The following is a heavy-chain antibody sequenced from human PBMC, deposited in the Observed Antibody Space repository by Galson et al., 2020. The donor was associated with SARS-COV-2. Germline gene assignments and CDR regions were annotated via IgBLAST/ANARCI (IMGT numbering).Heavy chain of an antibody. CDR1: GGSISSGGYY. CDR2: TYYSGST. J-gene: IGHJ5*02. D-gene: IGHD3-3*01. CDR3: ARGGTIFGVVINWFDP. V-gene: IGHV4-31*03. Sequence: SETLSLTCTVSGGSISSGGYYWSCIRQHPGKGLEWIGYTYYSGSTYYNPSLKSRVTISVDTSKNQFSLKLSSVTAADAAVYYCARGGTIFGVVINWFDPWGQGTLVTVSS.